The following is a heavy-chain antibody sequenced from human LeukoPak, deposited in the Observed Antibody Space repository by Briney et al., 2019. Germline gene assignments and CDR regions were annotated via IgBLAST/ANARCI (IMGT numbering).Heavy chain of an antibody. CDR1: GYTFTSYG. J-gene: IGHJ6*03. D-gene: IGHD4-11*01. CDR3: ARAMTTDPQIYYYYMDV. Sequence: ASVKVSCRASGYTFTSYGISWVRQAPGQGLEWVGWISAYNGNTNYAQTLQGRVTMTTDTSTSTAYMELRSLRSDDTAVYYCARAMTTDPQIYYYYMDVWGKGTTVTVSS. V-gene: IGHV1-18*01. CDR2: ISAYNGNT.